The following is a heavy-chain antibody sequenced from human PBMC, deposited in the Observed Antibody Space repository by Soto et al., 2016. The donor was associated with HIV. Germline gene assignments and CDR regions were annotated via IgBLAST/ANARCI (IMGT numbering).Heavy chain of an antibody. Sequence: EVQLVESGGNLVQPGRSLRLSCTTSGFTFGDHAMHWVRQAPGKGLEWVGFIRTKAYGGTPDHAASVKGRFTISRDDSNTIAYLQMSSLKTEDTAVYYCARGPSYYYMDVWGKGTHGHRVL. V-gene: IGHV3-49*04. CDR1: GFTFGDHA. CDR2: IRTKAYGGTP. CDR3: ARGPSYYYMDV. J-gene: IGHJ6*03.